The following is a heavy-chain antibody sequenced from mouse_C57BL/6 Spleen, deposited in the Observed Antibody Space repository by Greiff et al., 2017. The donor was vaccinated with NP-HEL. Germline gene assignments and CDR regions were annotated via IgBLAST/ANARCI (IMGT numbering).Heavy chain of an antibody. D-gene: IGHD2-4*01. CDR1: GFTFSDYY. J-gene: IGHJ4*01. CDR3: ARQGRLRRDYAMDY. CDR2: ISNGGGST. V-gene: IGHV5-12*01. Sequence: EVQRVESGGGLVQPGGSLKLSCAASGFTFSDYYMYWVRQTPEKRLEWVAYISNGGGSTYYPDTVKGRFTISRDNAKNTLYLQMSRLKSEHTAMYYCARQGRLRRDYAMDYWGQGTSVTVSS.